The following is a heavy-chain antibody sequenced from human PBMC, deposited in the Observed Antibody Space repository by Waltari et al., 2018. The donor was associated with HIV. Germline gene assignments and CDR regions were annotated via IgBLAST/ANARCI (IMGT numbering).Heavy chain of an antibody. Sequence: QVRLVESGGGVVQPGKCLSLSCRTSGFPFSCYGMPWVRQASGKGLEWGIVSWYDGSNDYYANSGKGRFTISRDKSKNTLYLQMNNLRVEDTAVYYCARKRRDGYSSDYWGQGTLVTVSS. CDR3: ARKRRDGYSSDY. V-gene: IGHV3-33*01. CDR2: SWYDGSND. J-gene: IGHJ4*02. CDR1: GFPFSCYG. D-gene: IGHD6-13*01.